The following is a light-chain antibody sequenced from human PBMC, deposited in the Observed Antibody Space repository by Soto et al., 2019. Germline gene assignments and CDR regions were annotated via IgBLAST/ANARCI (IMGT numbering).Light chain of an antibody. Sequence: EIVLTQSPGTLSLSPGERASLSCRASQGVSSGYLAWYQQKPGQAPRLLIYGASSRATGIPDRFSGSGSGTDFTLTISRLEPEDFAVYYCQQYGSSPVTFGQGTKVEIK. CDR3: QQYGSSPVT. CDR1: QGVSSGY. CDR2: GAS. J-gene: IGKJ1*01. V-gene: IGKV3-20*01.